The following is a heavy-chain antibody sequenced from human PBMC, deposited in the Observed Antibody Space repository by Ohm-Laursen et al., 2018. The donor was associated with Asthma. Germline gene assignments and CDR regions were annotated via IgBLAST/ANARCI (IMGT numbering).Heavy chain of an antibody. CDR1: GYTFSRYS. CDR2: ISSSGSTI. D-gene: IGHD6-13*01. V-gene: IGHV3-48*04. CDR3: WGSWYGAFDI. J-gene: IGHJ3*02. Sequence: SLRLSCAASGYTFSRYSIHWVRQIPGKGLEWVSYISSSGSTIYYADSVKGRFTISRDNAKNSLYLQMNSLRAEDTAVYYCWGSWYGAFDIWGQGTMVTVSS.